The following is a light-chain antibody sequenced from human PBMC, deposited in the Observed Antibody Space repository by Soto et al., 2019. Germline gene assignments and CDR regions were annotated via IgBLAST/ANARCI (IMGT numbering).Light chain of an antibody. CDR2: RDN. CDR3: ATWDDGLNGPV. Sequence: QSVLTQPPSASGTPGQTVTISCSGSRSNIGSNPVQWYLQLPGTAPKLLIYRDNQRPSGVPDRFSGSKSGTSASLAISGLQAEDEADYHCATWDDGLNGPVFGGGTKVTVL. CDR1: RSNIGSNP. J-gene: IGLJ2*01. V-gene: IGLV1-44*01.